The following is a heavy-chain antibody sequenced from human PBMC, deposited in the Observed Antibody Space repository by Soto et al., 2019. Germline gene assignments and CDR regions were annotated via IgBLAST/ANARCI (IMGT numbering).Heavy chain of an antibody. J-gene: IGHJ4*02. D-gene: IGHD6-13*01. CDR3: ARINIAGTFYYDN. CDR2: IYYSGSA. Sequence: SETLSLTCNVSGGSITSGDYYWSWVRQPPGKGLGWIGYIYYSGSAYYNPSLKTRLAMSVDTSNNHFSLKLSSVTAADTAVYYCARINIAGTFYYDNWGQGTPVTVSS. CDR1: GGSITSGDYY. V-gene: IGHV4-30-4*01.